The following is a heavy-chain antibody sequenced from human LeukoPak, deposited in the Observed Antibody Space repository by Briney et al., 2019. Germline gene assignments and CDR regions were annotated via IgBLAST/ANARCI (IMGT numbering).Heavy chain of an antibody. Sequence: GGSLRLSCAASGFTFSSYSMNWVRQAPGKGLGWISYISSSSSTIYSADSVKGRFTISRDNAKNSLYLQMNSLRDEDTAVYYCARRGYGSSGYTNWFDPWGQGTLVTVSS. CDR2: ISSSSSTI. V-gene: IGHV3-48*02. D-gene: IGHD3-22*01. CDR1: GFTFSSYS. CDR3: ARRGYGSSGYTNWFDP. J-gene: IGHJ5*02.